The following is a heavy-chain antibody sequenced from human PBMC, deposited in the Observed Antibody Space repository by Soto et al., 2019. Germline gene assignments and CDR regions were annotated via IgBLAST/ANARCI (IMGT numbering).Heavy chain of an antibody. CDR1: GYTFTGYY. D-gene: IGHD4-4*01. CDR3: ARGGGVTTVGYYYCGMDV. CDR2: INPNSGGT. J-gene: IGHJ6*02. Sequence: QVQLVQAGAEVKKPGASVKVSCKASGYTFTGYYMHWVRQAPGQGLEWMGWINPNSGGTNYAQKFQGRVTMTRDTYISTAYVELSRLRADDTAVYYCARGGGVTTVGYYYCGMDVWGQGTTVTVSS. V-gene: IGHV1-2*02.